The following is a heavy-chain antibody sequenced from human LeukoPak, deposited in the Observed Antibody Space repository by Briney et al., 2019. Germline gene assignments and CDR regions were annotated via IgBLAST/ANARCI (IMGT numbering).Heavy chain of an antibody. D-gene: IGHD3-10*01. CDR1: GFGFSSYW. Sequence: GGSLRLSCEASGFGFSSYWMTWVRQTPGKGLEWVANIKHDGSEKYYLDSVKGRFTNSRDNAKISVYLQMNSLRAEDTAVYYCAREDYYDSGNYVAWGGAFDVWGQGTTVIVSS. CDR3: AREDYYDSGNYVAWGGAFDV. CDR2: IKHDGSEK. V-gene: IGHV3-7*01. J-gene: IGHJ3*01.